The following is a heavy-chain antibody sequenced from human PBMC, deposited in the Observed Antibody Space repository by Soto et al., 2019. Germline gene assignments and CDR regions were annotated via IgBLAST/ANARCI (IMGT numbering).Heavy chain of an antibody. CDR1: GYTFTSYG. V-gene: IGHV1-18*01. CDR2: ISAYNGNT. Sequence: ASVRVSCKASGYTFTSYGISWVRQAPGQGLEWMGWISAYNGNTNYAQKLQGRVTMTTDTSTSTAYMELRSLRSDDTAVYYCARELVYSGYDFERDYWGQGTLVTVSS. D-gene: IGHD5-12*01. J-gene: IGHJ4*02. CDR3: ARELVYSGYDFERDY.